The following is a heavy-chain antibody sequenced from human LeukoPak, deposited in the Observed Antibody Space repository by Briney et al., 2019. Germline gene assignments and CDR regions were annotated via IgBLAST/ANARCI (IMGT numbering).Heavy chain of an antibody. CDR1: GGSFSGYY. CDR2: INHSGST. J-gene: IGHJ3*02. Sequence: SETLSLTCAVYGGSFSGYYWSWIRQPPGKGLEWIGEINHSGSTNYNPSLKSRVTISVDTSKNQFSLKLSSVTAADTAVYYCARDPTSSSWFLDAFDIWGQGTMVTVSS. D-gene: IGHD6-13*01. V-gene: IGHV4-34*01. CDR3: ARDPTSSSWFLDAFDI.